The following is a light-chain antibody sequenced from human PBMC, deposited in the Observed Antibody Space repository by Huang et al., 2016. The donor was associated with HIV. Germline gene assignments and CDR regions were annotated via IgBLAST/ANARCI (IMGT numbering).Light chain of an antibody. CDR2: GAS. Sequence: QLTQSPPSLSASVGDTIIISCRAGQDIGTSLAWYQQKTGRAPKLLISGASTLQTGVPSRFSGDSAGTFFTLFITGLQPEDFATYYCQQLHTYPITFGQGTRLDIK. CDR3: QQLHTYPIT. CDR1: QDIGTS. J-gene: IGKJ5*01. V-gene: IGKV1-13*02.